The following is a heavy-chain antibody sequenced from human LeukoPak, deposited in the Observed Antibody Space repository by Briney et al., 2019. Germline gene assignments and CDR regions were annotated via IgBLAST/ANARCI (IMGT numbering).Heavy chain of an antibody. V-gene: IGHV4-4*07. J-gene: IGHJ5*02. CDR3: ARDRGHSGSYFWFDP. CDR1: GGSISSYY. CDR2: IYTSGST. D-gene: IGHD1-26*01. Sequence: SETLSLTCTISGGSISSYYWSWIRQPAGKGLEWIGRIYTSGSTNYNPSLKSRVTMSVDTSKNQFSLKLSSVTAADTAVYNCARDRGHSGSYFWFDPWGEGTLVTVSS.